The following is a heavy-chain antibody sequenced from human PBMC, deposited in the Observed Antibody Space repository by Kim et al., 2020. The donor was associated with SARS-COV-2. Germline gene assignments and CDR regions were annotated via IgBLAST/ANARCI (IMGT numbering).Heavy chain of an antibody. D-gene: IGHD3-10*01. Sequence: GGSLRLSCAASGFTFTQFAMIWVRQAPGKGLEWLSLVSPSGGSSYYADSVKGRFTVSRDNSKNTVFLQMNSLRADDTAIYYCAKGGRERDINVARAIKTYFDACGRGSLVTVSS. J-gene: IGHJ4*02. CDR1: GFTFTQFA. CDR3: AKGGRERDINVARAIKTYFDA. CDR2: VSPSGGSS. V-gene: IGHV3-23*01.